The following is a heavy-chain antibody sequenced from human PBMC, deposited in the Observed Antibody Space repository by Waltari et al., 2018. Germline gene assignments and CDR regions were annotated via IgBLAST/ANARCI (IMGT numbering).Heavy chain of an antibody. V-gene: IGHV3-7*03. CDR3: TRDKGWQCFDI. D-gene: IGHD6-19*01. Sequence: EVQLVESGGGLVQPGGSVRLSCAASGFLFRSYWMTWVRQVPGKGLERVANINVDGSEDYFVEAVRGRFSISRDNAKNSLYLQMNSLRAEDTAVYYCTRDKGWQCFDIWGQGTMVTVSS. CDR2: INVDGSED. CDR1: GFLFRSYW. J-gene: IGHJ3*02.